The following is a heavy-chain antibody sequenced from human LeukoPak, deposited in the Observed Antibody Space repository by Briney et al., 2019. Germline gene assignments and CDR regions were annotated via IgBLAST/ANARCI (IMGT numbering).Heavy chain of an antibody. CDR1: GFTFSSYS. CDR2: ISSSSDYI. CDR3: AISEGRSGYYLQVDY. V-gene: IGHV3-21*01. Sequence: SGGSLRLSCAASGFTFSSYSMNWVRQAPGKGLEWVSSISSSSDYIYYADSVKGRFTISRDNAKNSLYLQMNSLRAEDTAVYYCAISEGRSGYYLQVDYWGQGTLVTVSS. J-gene: IGHJ4*02. D-gene: IGHD3-22*01.